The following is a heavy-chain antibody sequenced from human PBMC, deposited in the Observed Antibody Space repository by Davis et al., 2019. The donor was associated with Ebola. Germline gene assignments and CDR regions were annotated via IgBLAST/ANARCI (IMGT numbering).Heavy chain of an antibody. D-gene: IGHD6-13*01. CDR1: GFTFSTYS. Sequence: GGSLRLSCAASGFTFSTYSMSWVRQAPGKGLEWVSSISSDSDYIYYADSAKGRFTISRDNSKNSLYLQMNSLRAEDTALYYCAKDISPAAAGTYYYYGMDVWGKGTTVTVSS. V-gene: IGHV3-21*04. CDR3: AKDISPAAAGTYYYYGMDV. J-gene: IGHJ6*04. CDR2: ISSDSDYI.